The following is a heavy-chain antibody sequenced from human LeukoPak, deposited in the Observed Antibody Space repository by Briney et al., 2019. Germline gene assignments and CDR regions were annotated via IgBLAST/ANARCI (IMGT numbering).Heavy chain of an antibody. J-gene: IGHJ1*01. CDR1: GFSFSSSA. CDR2: ISRDGAGT. V-gene: IGHV3-64D*06. D-gene: IGHD3-10*01. Sequence: GGSLRLSCSASGFSFSSSAMHWVRQAPGKGLEYVSAISRDGAGTYYADSVKDRVTISRDNSKNTLYLQMSSLTPEDTAVYYCVKGVQGIRGSNSWEYFQHWGQGTLVTVPS. CDR3: VKGVQGIRGSNSWEYFQH.